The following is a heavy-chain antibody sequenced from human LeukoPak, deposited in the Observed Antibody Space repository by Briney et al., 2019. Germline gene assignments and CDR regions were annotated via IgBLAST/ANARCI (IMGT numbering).Heavy chain of an antibody. J-gene: IGHJ4*02. Sequence: GGSLRLSCAASGFTFDDYAMHWVRQAPGKGLEWVSGISWNSGSIGYADSVKGRFTISRDNAKNSLYLQMNSLRAEDTAVYYCARDEVPGAAGMNFDYWGQGTLVTVSS. CDR2: ISWNSGSI. V-gene: IGHV3-9*01. D-gene: IGHD6-13*01. CDR1: GFTFDDYA. CDR3: ARDEVPGAAGMNFDY.